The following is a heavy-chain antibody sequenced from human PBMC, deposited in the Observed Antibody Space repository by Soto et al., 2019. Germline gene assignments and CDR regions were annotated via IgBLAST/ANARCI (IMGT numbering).Heavy chain of an antibody. CDR2: IYRSGGT. J-gene: IGHJ6*02. V-gene: IGHV4-4*07. D-gene: IGHD6-13*01. CDR3: ARGAAAGVDYGMDV. Sequence: KPSETLSLTCIVSGGSISTYYWIWIRQPAGKGLEWIGRIYRSGGTNFNPSLMSRVSMSVDTSKNQFSLKLSSVVAADTAVYYCARGAAAGVDYGMDVWGQGTTVTVSS. CDR1: GGSISTYY.